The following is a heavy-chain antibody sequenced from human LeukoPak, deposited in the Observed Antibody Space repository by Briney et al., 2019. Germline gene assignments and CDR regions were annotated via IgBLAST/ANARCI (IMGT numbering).Heavy chain of an antibody. J-gene: IGHJ5*02. CDR2: ISSSGSTI. V-gene: IGHV3-11*01. D-gene: IGHD3-3*01. CDR3: ARAPHYDFWSGYNWFDP. CDR1: GFTFSDYY. Sequence: GGSLRLSCAASGFTFSDYYMSWIRQAPGKGLEWVSYISSSGSTIYYADSVKGRFTISRDNAKNSLYLQMNSLRAEDTAVYYCARAPHYDFWSGYNWFDPWGQGTLVTVSS.